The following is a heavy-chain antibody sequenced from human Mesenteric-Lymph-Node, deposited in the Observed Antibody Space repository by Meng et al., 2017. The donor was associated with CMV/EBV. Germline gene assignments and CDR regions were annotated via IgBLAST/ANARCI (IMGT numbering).Heavy chain of an antibody. CDR2: INPNSCDP. D-gene: IGHD3-10*01. CDR3: ALEDFGSGNTDLDN. J-gene: IGHJ4*02. CDR1: GFTFSIYN. V-gene: IGHV1-2*02. Sequence: SGFTFSIYNIRWVRPPPGPGHQWMGWINPNSCDPTSEQEFRGRVTMTRDTAISTVYMGLISLVSDDTAMYYWALEDFGSGNTDLDNWGQGTLVTVSS.